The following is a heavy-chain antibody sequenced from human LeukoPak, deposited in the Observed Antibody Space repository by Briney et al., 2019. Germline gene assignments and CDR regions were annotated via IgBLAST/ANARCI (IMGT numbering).Heavy chain of an antibody. V-gene: IGHV3-33*01. CDR2: IWFDESNK. J-gene: IGHJ4*02. CDR3: ARDCVYCTRATCSSHLPEPPSLDY. Sequence: GGSLRLSCAAPGFTFNNYGMHWVRQAPGKGLEWLAFIWFDESNKFYAASVKGRFAISRDNSKNTLYLQMNSLRAEDTAVYYCARDCVYCTRATCSSHLPEPPSLDYWGQGTLVTVSS. D-gene: IGHD2-2*01. CDR1: GFTFNNYG.